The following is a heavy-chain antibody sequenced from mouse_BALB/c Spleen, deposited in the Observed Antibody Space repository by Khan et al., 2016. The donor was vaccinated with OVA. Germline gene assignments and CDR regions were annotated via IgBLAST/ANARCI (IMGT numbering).Heavy chain of an antibody. V-gene: IGHV5-6*01. Sequence: EVELVESGGDLMKPRGTLKLSCAASGLTFSRYGMSWVRQTPAKRREWVASISSSGSYTYSPDNMTGRFPISRDNAKNTLYLQMNSLKSEATAIYNCARYEGYDEDDGAYGGLCTTLTGSS. CDR3: ARYEGYDEDDGAY. D-gene: IGHD2-3*01. CDR2: ISSSGSYT. J-gene: IGHJ2*01. CDR1: GLTFSRYG.